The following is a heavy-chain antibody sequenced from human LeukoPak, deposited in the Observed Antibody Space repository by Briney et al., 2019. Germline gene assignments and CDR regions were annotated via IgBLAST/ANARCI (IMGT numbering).Heavy chain of an antibody. Sequence: SSQTLSLTCAVSGASISSGGYYWSWIRQHPGKGLEWIGHIYYSVTSFYNPSLTSRVTISVDTSENQFSLKLTSVNDADTAVYYCARIERSSYSLGFDYWGQGTLVTVSS. CDR2: IYYSVTS. D-gene: IGHD6-6*01. J-gene: IGHJ4*02. CDR1: GASISSGGYY. V-gene: IGHV4-31*11. CDR3: ARIERSSYSLGFDY.